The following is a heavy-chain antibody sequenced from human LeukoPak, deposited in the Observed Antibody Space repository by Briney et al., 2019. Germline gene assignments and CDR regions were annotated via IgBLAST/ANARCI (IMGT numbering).Heavy chain of an antibody. J-gene: IGHJ4*02. CDR3: AKASYYYDSSGQFDY. Sequence: GGSLRLSCAASGFTFSSYAMSWVRQAPGKGLEWVSAISGSGGSTYYADSVKGRFTISRDNSKNTLYLQMNSLRAEDTAVYYCAKASYYYDSSGQFDYWGQGTLVTVSS. D-gene: IGHD3-22*01. CDR1: GFTFSSYA. V-gene: IGHV3-23*01. CDR2: ISGSGGST.